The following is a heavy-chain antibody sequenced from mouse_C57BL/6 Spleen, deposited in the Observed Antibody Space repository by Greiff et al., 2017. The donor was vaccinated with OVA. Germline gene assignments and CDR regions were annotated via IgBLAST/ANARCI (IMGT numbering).Heavy chain of an antibody. D-gene: IGHD2-5*01. J-gene: IGHJ2*01. V-gene: IGHV1-81*01. CDR2: IYPSSGNT. CDR1: GYTFTSYG. Sequence: QVQLKESGAELARPGASVKLSCKASGYTFTSYGISWVKQSTGQGLEWIGEIYPSSGNTYYNEKFKGKATLTADKSSSTAYMELRSLTSEDSAVYFCAINSNSFDYWGQGTTLTVSS. CDR3: AINSNSFDY.